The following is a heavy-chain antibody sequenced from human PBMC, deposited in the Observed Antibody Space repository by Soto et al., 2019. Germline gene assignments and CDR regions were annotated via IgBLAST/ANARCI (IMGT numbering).Heavy chain of an antibody. Sequence: EVQLLESGGGLIQPGGSLRLSCAASGLTFSRYAMNWVRQAPGKGLEWVSVISGGGVSTYFADSVKGRFTISRDNSKNTLFLQMNSLRPEDTAVYYCATDGTFFDCWGQGTLVPVSS. CDR1: GLTFSRYA. J-gene: IGHJ4*02. CDR3: ATDGTFFDC. CDR2: ISGGGVST. D-gene: IGHD1-26*01. V-gene: IGHV3-23*01.